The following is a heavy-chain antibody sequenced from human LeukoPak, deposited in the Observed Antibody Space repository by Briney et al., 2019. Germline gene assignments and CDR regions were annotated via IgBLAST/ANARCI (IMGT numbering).Heavy chain of an antibody. CDR3: ARGGYCSSTSCYLVFDY. CDR2: IWYDGSNK. V-gene: IGHV3-33*01. Sequence: PGGSLRLSCAASGFTFSSYGMHWVRQAPGKGLEWVVVIWYDGSNKYYADSVKGRFTISRDNSKNTLYLQMNSLRAEDTAVYYCARGGYCSSTSCYLVFDYWGQGTLVTVSS. D-gene: IGHD2-2*01. J-gene: IGHJ4*02. CDR1: GFTFSSYG.